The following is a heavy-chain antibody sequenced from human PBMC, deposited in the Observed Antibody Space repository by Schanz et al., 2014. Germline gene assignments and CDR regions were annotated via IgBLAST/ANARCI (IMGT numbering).Heavy chain of an antibody. CDR2: ITFDGLST. CDR1: GFTFGVYT. J-gene: IGHJ4*02. D-gene: IGHD2-8*01. V-gene: IGHV3-43*01. CDR3: ASETNKIFDY. Sequence: EVQLVESGGVVVQPGRSLRLSCAASGFTFGVYTMHWVRQAPGKGLEWVSLITFDGLSTYYADSVKGRFTISRDNSKNSLFLQMNSLRTEDTALYYCASETNKIFDYWGQGTLVTVSS.